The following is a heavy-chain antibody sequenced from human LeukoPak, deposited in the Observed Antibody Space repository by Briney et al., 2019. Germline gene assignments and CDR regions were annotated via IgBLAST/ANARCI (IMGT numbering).Heavy chain of an antibody. J-gene: IGHJ6*02. V-gene: IGHV3-33*06. CDR3: AKVSGGGLYYDGMDV. D-gene: IGHD1-14*01. CDR1: GFTFSSYG. Sequence: QPGGSLRLSCAASGFTFSSYGMHWVRQAPGKGLEWVAVIWYDGSNKYYADSVKGRFTISRDNSKNTLYLQMNSLGAEDTAVYYCAKVSGGGLYYDGMDVWGQGTTVTVSS. CDR2: IWYDGSNK.